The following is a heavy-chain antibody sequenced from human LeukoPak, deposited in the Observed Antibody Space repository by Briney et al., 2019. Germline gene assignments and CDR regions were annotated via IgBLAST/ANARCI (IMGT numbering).Heavy chain of an antibody. J-gene: IGHJ5*02. D-gene: IGHD3-10*01. V-gene: IGHV4-34*01. CDR2: INHSGST. CDR3: ARATSYYGSGKPRGDWFDP. Sequence: PSETLSLTCAVYGGSFSGYYWSWIRQPPGKGLEWIGEINHSGSTNYNPSLKSRVTISVDTSKNQFSLKLSSVTAADTAVYYCARATSYYGSGKPRGDWFDPWGQGTLVTVSS. CDR1: GGSFSGYY.